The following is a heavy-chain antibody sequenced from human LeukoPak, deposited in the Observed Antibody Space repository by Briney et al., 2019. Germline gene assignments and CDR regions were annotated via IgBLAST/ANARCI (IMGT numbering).Heavy chain of an antibody. CDR1: GGSISSYY. J-gene: IGHJ5*02. CDR3: ARGWGSGWSRLDNWFDP. CDR2: IYTSGST. Sequence: PSETLSLTCTVSGGSISSYYRSWIRQPAGKGLEWIGRIYTSGSTNYNPSLKSRVTMSVDTSKNQFSLKLSSVTAADTAVYYCARGWGSGWSRLDNWFDPWGQGTLVTVSS. D-gene: IGHD6-19*01. V-gene: IGHV4-4*07.